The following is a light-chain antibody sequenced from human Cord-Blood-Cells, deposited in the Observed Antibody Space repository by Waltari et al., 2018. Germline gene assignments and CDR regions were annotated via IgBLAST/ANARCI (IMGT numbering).Light chain of an antibody. CDR1: QSVSSY. V-gene: IGKV3-11*01. CDR3: QQRSNWLT. J-gene: IGKJ4*01. Sequence: EIVLTQSPATLSLSPGERATLSCRASQSVSSYLAWYQQKPGQAPRLLISDASNRATGITARFSGSGSGTDFTLTISSLEPEDFAVYYCQQRSNWLTFGGGTKVEIK. CDR2: DAS.